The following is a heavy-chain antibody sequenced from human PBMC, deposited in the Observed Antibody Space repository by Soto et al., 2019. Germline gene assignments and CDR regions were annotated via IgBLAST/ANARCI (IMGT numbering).Heavy chain of an antibody. D-gene: IGHD3-16*01. Sequence: QVQLQESGPGLVKPSGTLSLTCAVSGGSISSTHWWSWVRQPPGKGLQWIGEIYHGGSTNYNPSLKSRVTLSVDKSKSQFSLKLSSVTAADTAVYYCARGRTGPTLGWYFDLWARGTLVTVSS. J-gene: IGHJ2*01. CDR2: IYHGGST. CDR3: ARGRTGPTLGWYFDL. V-gene: IGHV4-4*02. CDR1: GGSISSTHW.